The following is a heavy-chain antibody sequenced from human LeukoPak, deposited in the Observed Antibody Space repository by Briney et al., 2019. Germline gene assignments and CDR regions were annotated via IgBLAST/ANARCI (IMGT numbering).Heavy chain of an antibody. CDR3: ARTDYDSSGYYLMRAFDI. J-gene: IGHJ3*02. V-gene: IGHV4-31*03. CDR2: IYYSGST. CDR1: GGSISSGGYY. D-gene: IGHD3-22*01. Sequence: SQTLSLTCTVSGGSISSGGYYWSWIRQHPGKGLEWIGYIYYSGSTYYNPSLKSRVTISVDTSKNQFSLKLSSVTAADTAVYYCARTDYDSSGYYLMRAFDIWGQGTMVTVSS.